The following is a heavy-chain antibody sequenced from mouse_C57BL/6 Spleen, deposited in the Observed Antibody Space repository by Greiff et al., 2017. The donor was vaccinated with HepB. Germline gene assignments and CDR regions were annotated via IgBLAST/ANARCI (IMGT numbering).Heavy chain of an antibody. Sequence: QVQLQPSGAELVRPGASVTLSCKASGYTFTDYEMHWVKQTPVHGLEWIGAIDPETGGTAYNQKFKGKAILTADKSSSTAYMELRSLTSEDSAVYYCTRYGYYVDAMDYWGQGTSVTVSS. V-gene: IGHV1-15*01. CDR1: GYTFTDYE. D-gene: IGHD2-3*01. J-gene: IGHJ4*01. CDR3: TRYGYYVDAMDY. CDR2: IDPETGGT.